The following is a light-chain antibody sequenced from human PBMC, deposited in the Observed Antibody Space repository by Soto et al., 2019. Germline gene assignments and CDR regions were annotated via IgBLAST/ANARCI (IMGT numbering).Light chain of an antibody. CDR2: GAS. J-gene: IGKJ1*01. CDR1: QSVSSSY. V-gene: IGKV3-20*01. CDR3: QQYGSSLWT. Sequence: EIVLTQSPGTLSLSPGERATLSCRASQSVSSSYLAWYQQKPGQGPRLLIYGASSRATGIPARFSGSGSGTAFTLTISRLEPEDFAVYYCQQYGSSLWTFGQGTKVEI.